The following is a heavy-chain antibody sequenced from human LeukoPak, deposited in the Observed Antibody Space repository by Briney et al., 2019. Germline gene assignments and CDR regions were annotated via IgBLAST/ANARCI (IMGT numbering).Heavy chain of an antibody. V-gene: IGHV3-7*01. Sequence: PGGSLRLSCAASGFTSTNYWMSWVRQAPGKGLEWVANIKQDESEKYYVDSVKGRFTISRDNAKDSVFLQMNSLSAEDTAVYYCARDRQAQWLPPLAYFDYWGQGTLVTVSS. D-gene: IGHD3-22*01. CDR3: ARDRQAQWLPPLAYFDY. CDR1: GFTSTNYW. CDR2: IKQDESEK. J-gene: IGHJ4*02.